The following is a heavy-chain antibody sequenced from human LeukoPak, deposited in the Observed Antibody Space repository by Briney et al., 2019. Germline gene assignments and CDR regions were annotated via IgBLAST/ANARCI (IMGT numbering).Heavy chain of an antibody. J-gene: IGHJ3*02. D-gene: IGHD6-13*01. CDR3: ARSWRLDAFDI. V-gene: IGHV4-34*01. Sequence: SETLSLTCAVYGGSFSGYYWSWIRQPPGKGLEWIGEINHSGSTNYNPSLESRVTISVDTSKNQFSLKLSSVTAADTAVYYCARSWRLDAFDIWGQGTMVTVSS. CDR2: INHSGST. CDR1: GGSFSGYY.